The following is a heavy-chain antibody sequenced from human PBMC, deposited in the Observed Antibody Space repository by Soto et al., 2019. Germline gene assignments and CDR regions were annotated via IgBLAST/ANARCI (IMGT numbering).Heavy chain of an antibody. J-gene: IGHJ6*02. CDR2: IYPGDSDT. CDR3: ARLVNYYYDSSGYSAAYGMDV. Sequence: LGESLKISCKGSGYSFTSYWIGWVRQMPGKGLEWMGIIYPGDSDTRYSPSFQGQVTISADKSISTAYLQWSSLKASDTAMYYCARLVNYYYDSSGYSAAYGMDVWGQGTTVTVSS. D-gene: IGHD3-22*01. V-gene: IGHV5-51*01. CDR1: GYSFTSYW.